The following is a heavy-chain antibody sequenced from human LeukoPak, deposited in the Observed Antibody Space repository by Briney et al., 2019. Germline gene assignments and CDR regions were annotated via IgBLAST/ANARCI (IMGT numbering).Heavy chain of an antibody. J-gene: IGHJ4*02. CDR1: GYTVTGYH. CDR3: ATRAYDSSGYYY. Sequence: ASVKVSCKASGYTVTGYHMHWVRQAPGQGLEWMGWISAKRGNTDYAQKLQGRVTMTEDTSTDTAYMELSSLRSEDTAVYYCATRAYDSSGYYYWGQGTLVTVSS. CDR2: ISAKRGNT. V-gene: IGHV1-2*02. D-gene: IGHD3-22*01.